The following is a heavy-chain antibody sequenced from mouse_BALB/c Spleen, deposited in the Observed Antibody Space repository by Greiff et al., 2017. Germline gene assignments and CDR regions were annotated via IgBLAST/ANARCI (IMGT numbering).Heavy chain of an antibody. V-gene: IGHV1S81*02. CDR3: TRMITSLDYAMDY. J-gene: IGHJ4*01. Sequence: QVQLKQSGAELVKPSPSVSLSCKASGYTFTSYYMYWVKQRPGQGLEWIGEMNTSNGGTNFNAKFKSQTTVTVDTSSSTAYMQLSSLTSEDTTVYNCTRMITSLDYAMDYWGQGTTVTVSS. D-gene: IGHD2-4*01. CDR1: GYTFTSYY. CDR2: MNTSNGGT.